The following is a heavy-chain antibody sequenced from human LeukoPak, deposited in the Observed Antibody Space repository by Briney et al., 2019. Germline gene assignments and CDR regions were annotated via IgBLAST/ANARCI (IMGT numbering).Heavy chain of an antibody. CDR2: IYTSGST. CDR1: GGSISSYY. J-gene: IGHJ4*02. V-gene: IGHV4-4*07. Sequence: SETLSLTCGAYGGSISSYYWSWIRQPAGKGLEWIGRIYTSGSTNYNPSLKSRVTMSVDTSKNQFSLKLSSVTAADTAVYYCARDRYYYDSSGYYSYDYWGQGTLVTVSS. CDR3: ARDRYYYDSSGYYSYDY. D-gene: IGHD3-22*01.